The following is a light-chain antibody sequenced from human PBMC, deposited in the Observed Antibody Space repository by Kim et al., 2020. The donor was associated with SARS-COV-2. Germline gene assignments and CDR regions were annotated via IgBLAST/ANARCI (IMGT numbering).Light chain of an antibody. Sequence: QSLTNSCTGTSRDVGGYNYVSWYQQHPGKAPKLMIYDVSKRPSGVSNRFSGSKSGNTASLTISGLQAEDEADYYCSSYTSSSTYWVFGGGTQLTVL. CDR1: SRDVGGYNY. J-gene: IGLJ3*02. V-gene: IGLV2-14*04. CDR3: SSYTSSSTYWV. CDR2: DVS.